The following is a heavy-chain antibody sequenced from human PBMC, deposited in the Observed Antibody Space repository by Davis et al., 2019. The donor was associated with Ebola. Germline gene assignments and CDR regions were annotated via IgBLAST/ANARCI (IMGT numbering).Heavy chain of an antibody. CDR3: ARDVIVPAVSHLGGMDV. D-gene: IGHD2-2*01. Sequence: PSETLSLTCTVSGGSISSGGYYWSWIRQHPGKGLEWIGYTHYSGITYYNPSLKSRVTISIDTSNNQFSLKLTSVTAADTAVYYCARDVIVPAVSHLGGMDVWGQGTTVTVPS. J-gene: IGHJ6*02. CDR2: THYSGIT. V-gene: IGHV4-31*03. CDR1: GGSISSGGYY.